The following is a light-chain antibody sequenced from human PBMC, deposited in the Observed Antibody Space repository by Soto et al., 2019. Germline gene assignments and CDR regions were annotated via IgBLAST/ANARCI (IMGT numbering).Light chain of an antibody. Sequence: EIVLTQSPGTLSLFPGERATLSCRASQSLITRYLAWYQQKPGQAPRLLIYGASSRATGIPDRFSGSGSRPDFTLTISRLEPEDFAGYSCQQYGASPTLGQGTRLEIK. CDR1: QSLITRY. V-gene: IGKV3-20*01. CDR3: QQYGASPT. J-gene: IGKJ5*01. CDR2: GAS.